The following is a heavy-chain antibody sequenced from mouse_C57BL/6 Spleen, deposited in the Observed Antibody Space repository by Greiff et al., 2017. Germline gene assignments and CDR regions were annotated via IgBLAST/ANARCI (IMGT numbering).Heavy chain of an antibody. J-gene: IGHJ3*01. CDR1: GFTFSDYG. CDR2: ISSGSSTI. Sequence: VQLKESGGGLVKPGGSLKLSCAASGFTFSDYGMHWVRQAPEKGLEWVAYISSGSSTIYYADTVKGRFTISRDNAKNTLFLQMTSLRSEDTAMYYCARSFYDYQFAYWGQGTLVTVSA. CDR3: ARSFYDYQFAY. D-gene: IGHD2-4*01. V-gene: IGHV5-17*01.